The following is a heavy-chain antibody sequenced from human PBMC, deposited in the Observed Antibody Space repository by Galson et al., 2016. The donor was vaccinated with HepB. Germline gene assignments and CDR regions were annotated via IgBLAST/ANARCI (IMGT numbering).Heavy chain of an antibody. CDR2: SNLYDGTI. J-gene: IGHJ6*03. Sequence: SVKVSCKASGYICTSSGISWMRQAPGQGLEWVGWSNLYDGTINYARKFQGRVSLTTDTSTSTAYMELRSLRFDDTAVYYCARDWDFNMDVWGKGTTVTVSS. V-gene: IGHV1-18*04. CDR3: ARDWDFNMDV. CDR1: GYICTSSG. D-gene: IGHD1-26*01.